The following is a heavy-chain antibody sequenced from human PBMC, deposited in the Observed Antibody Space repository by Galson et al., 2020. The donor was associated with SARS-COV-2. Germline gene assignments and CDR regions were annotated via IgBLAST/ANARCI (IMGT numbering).Heavy chain of an antibody. V-gene: IGHV1-69*10. Sequence: KISCKASGGTFRGFAISWVRQAPGQGLEWMGAIIPSLGITNYAEKFQGRVTITADKSTSTAYIDLSSLTSEDTAVFYCARDWGLSGKTAFDIWGQGTMVTVSS. J-gene: IGHJ3*02. CDR1: GGTFRGFA. D-gene: IGHD2-15*01. CDR3: ARDWGLSGKTAFDI. CDR2: IIPSLGIT.